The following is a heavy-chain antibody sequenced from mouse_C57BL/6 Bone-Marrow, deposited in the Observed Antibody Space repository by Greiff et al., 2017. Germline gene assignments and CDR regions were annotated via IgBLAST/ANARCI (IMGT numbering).Heavy chain of an antibody. Sequence: QVQLQQPGAELVKPGASVKVSCKASGYTFTSYWMHWVKQRPGQGLEWIGRIHPSDSDTNYNQKFKGKATLTVDKSSSTAYMQRSSLTSEDSAVYYCAIEGDGNYKGWFAYWGQGTLVTVSA. CDR3: AIEGDGNYKGWFAY. D-gene: IGHD2-1*01. CDR1: GYTFTSYW. V-gene: IGHV1-74*01. CDR2: IHPSDSDT. J-gene: IGHJ3*01.